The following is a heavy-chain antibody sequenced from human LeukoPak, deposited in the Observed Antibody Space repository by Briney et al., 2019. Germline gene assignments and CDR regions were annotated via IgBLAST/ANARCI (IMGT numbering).Heavy chain of an antibody. CDR2: INPNSGGT. CDR3: ARLLIAVAGTRDY. CDR1: GYTFTGYY. Sequence: GASVKVSCKASGYTFTGYYMHWVRQAPGQGLEGMGWINPNSGGTNYAQKFQGRVTMTRDTSISTAYMELSRLRSDDTAVYYCARLLIAVAGTRDYWGQGTLVTVSS. V-gene: IGHV1-2*02. D-gene: IGHD6-19*01. J-gene: IGHJ4*02.